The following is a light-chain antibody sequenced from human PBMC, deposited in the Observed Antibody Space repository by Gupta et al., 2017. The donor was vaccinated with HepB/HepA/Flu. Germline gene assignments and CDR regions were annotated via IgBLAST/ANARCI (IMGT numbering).Light chain of an antibody. CDR3: QQYYSLPRT. CDR2: WAS. Sequence: DIVLTQSPDSLAVSLGERATINCNSSQSVLYTNTKNSYLAWYQQKAGQPPKLLIYWASTREAGVPARFSGSGSGADFSLTISSVQAEDVAVYYCQQYYSLPRTFGQGTKVEIK. V-gene: IGKV4-1*01. J-gene: IGKJ1*01. CDR1: QSVLYTNTKNSY.